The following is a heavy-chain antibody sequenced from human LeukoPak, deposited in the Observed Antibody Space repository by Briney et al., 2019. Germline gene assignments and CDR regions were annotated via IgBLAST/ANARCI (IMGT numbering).Heavy chain of an antibody. Sequence: ASVKVSCKASGYTFTGYYMHWVRQAPGQGLAWMGWINPNSGGTNYAQKFQGRVTMTRDTSISTAYMELSRLRSDDTAVYYCARDSSGWSTLDYWGQGTLVTVSS. D-gene: IGHD6-19*01. CDR2: INPNSGGT. CDR3: ARDSSGWSTLDY. V-gene: IGHV1-2*02. CDR1: GYTFTGYY. J-gene: IGHJ4*02.